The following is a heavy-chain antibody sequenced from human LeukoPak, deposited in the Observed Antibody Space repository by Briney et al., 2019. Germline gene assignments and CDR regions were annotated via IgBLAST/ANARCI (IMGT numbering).Heavy chain of an antibody. CDR1: GYTFTSYT. CDR2: INTNTGNP. J-gene: IGHJ4*02. D-gene: IGHD2-2*01. V-gene: IGHV7-4-1*02. Sequence: GESLKVSCKASGYTFTSYTMNWVRQAPGQGLEWMGWINTNTGNPMYAQGFTGRFVFSLDTSVSTAYLQISSLKAEDTAVYYCARLVGGGFDYWGQGTLVTVSS. CDR3: ARLVGGGFDY.